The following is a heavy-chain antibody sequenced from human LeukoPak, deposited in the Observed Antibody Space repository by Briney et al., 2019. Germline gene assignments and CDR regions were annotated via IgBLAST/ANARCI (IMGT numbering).Heavy chain of an antibody. CDR1: GGSFSGYY. CDR2: IYYSGST. V-gene: IGHV4-39*01. Sequence: PSETLSLTCAVYGGSFSGYYWGWIRQPPGKGLEWIGSIYYSGSTYYNPSLKSRVTISVDTSKNQFSLKLSSVTAADTAVYYCARLVIGGDYYRFWSGYYIGWYFDYWGQGTLVTVSS. CDR3: ARLVIGGDYYRFWSGYYIGWYFDY. D-gene: IGHD3-3*01. J-gene: IGHJ4*02.